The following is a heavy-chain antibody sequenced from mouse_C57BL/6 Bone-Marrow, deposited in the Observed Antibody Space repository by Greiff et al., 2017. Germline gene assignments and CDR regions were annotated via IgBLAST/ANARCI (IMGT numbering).Heavy chain of an antibody. J-gene: IGHJ4*01. Sequence: VQLQQSGAELARPGASVTLSCKASGYTFTSYGISWVKQRTGQGLEWIGEIYPRSGNTYYNEKFKGKAPLTAEQSSSTAYMELRSLTSDDSAVYFCARTYGSYYYAMDYWGQGTSVTVSS. CDR2: IYPRSGNT. V-gene: IGHV1-81*01. CDR1: GYTFTSYG. CDR3: ARTYGSYYYAMDY. D-gene: IGHD1-1*01.